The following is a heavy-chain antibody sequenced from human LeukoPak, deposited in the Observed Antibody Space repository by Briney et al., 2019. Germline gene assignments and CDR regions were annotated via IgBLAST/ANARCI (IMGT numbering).Heavy chain of an antibody. CDR3: ARPRITMVRGAPSMLFDI. CDR2: IYYSGST. D-gene: IGHD3-10*01. Sequence: SETLSLTCTVSGGSISSSRYYWGGIRQPPGKGLEGIVSIYYSGSTYYNPSLKSRVTISVDTSKNQFSLKLSSVPAADTAVYYCARPRITMVRGAPSMLFDIWGQGTMVTVSS. CDR1: GGSISSSRYY. J-gene: IGHJ3*02. V-gene: IGHV4-39*07.